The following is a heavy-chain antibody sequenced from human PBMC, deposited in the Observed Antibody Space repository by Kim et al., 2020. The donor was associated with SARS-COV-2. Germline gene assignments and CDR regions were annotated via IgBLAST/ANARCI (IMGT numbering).Heavy chain of an antibody. CDR2: MYYSGST. Sequence: SETLSLTCTVSGGSISSYYWSWIRQPPGKGLECIGYMYYSGSTNYNPSLKSRVTISVDTSKNQFSLKLSSVTAADTAVYYCARVGCSSTSCPDAVYVWGKGTTVTVSS. J-gene: IGHJ6*04. CDR3: ARVGCSSTSCPDAVYV. V-gene: IGHV4-59*01. CDR1: GGSISSYY. D-gene: IGHD2-2*01.